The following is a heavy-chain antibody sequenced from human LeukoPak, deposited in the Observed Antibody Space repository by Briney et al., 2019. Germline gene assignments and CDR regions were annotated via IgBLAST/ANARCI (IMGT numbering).Heavy chain of an antibody. V-gene: IGHV1-3*01. CDR2: ITVASGNT. CDR1: GYTFITSS. J-gene: IGHJ4*02. CDR3: VGGSLGY. Sequence: ASVKVSCKTLGYTFITSSIYWVRQAPGQRLEWLGWITVASGNTRYSENLQGRITLTRDTSSNTAYMELRNLRSEDTAVYYCVGGSLGYWGQGTLVTVSP.